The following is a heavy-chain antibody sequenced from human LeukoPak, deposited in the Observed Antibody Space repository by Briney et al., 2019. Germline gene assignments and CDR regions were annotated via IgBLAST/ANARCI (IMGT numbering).Heavy chain of an antibody. Sequence: GGSLRLSCAASGFTFSDYYMSWIRQAPGKGLEWVSYISSSGSTIYYADSVKGRFTISRDNAKNSLYLQMNSLRAEDTALYYCAKDRSAAGRGAFDIWGQGTMVTVSS. J-gene: IGHJ3*02. CDR2: ISSSGSTI. V-gene: IGHV3-11*01. D-gene: IGHD6-13*01. CDR3: AKDRSAAGRGAFDI. CDR1: GFTFSDYY.